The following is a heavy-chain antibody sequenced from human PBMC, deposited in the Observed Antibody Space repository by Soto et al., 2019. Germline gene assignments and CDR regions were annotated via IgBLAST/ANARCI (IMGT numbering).Heavy chain of an antibody. V-gene: IGHV3-23*01. D-gene: IGHD3-22*01. CDR3: AKNPGYYYDSTGYHFDY. CDR1: EFTFSNYS. CDR2: ISYGGGTT. Sequence: GALRLSCAASEFTFSNYSLSWVRQAPRKGLEWVSAISYGGGTTYYADSVKGRFTISRDNSKNTLYLQMNSLRAEDTAVYYCAKNPGYYYDSTGYHFDYWGQGTLVTVSS. J-gene: IGHJ4*02.